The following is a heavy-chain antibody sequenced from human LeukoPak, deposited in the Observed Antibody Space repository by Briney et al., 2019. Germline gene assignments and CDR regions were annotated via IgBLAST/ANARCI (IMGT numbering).Heavy chain of an antibody. CDR3: VRPGSGNYYYY. Sequence: GGSLRLSCAASGFTFSASSMHWVRQTSGTGLEWVGRIRDKAYNYVTASAESLKGRFTVSRDDSRKMVYLQMNSLKTEDTAVYYCVRPGSGNYYYYWGQGTLVTVSS. CDR2: IRDKAYNYVT. V-gene: IGHV3-73*01. CDR1: GFTFSASS. J-gene: IGHJ4*02. D-gene: IGHD3-10*01.